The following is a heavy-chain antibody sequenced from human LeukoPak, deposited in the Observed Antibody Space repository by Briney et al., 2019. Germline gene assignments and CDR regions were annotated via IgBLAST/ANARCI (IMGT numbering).Heavy chain of an antibody. CDR3: HLPRSSILGADIYYHYMDV. CDR1: GFNFRSYG. CDR2: ISSTSSYI. J-gene: IGHJ6*03. V-gene: IGHV3-21*01. D-gene: IGHD3-3*01. Sequence: GGSLRLSCAASGFNFRSYGMHWVRQVPGKGLEWVSSISSTSSYIYYADSVKGRFTISRDNAKNSLYLQMDSLRAEDTAVYYYHLPRSSILGADIYYHYMDVWGKGTTVTVSS.